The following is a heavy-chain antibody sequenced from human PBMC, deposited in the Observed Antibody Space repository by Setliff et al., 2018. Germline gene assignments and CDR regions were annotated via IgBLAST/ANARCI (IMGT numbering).Heavy chain of an antibody. CDR3: ARDLGHGGDSDY. D-gene: IGHD2-21*02. Sequence: SETLSLTCTFSGYSISSGYIWGWIRQPPGKGLEWVGNIGHTGSINYNPSLKGRLSISRDTSKNQVSLKLNSVTATDTAVYYCARDLGHGGDSDYWGQGILVTVSS. J-gene: IGHJ4*02. CDR1: GYSISSGYI. CDR2: IGHTGSI. V-gene: IGHV4-38-2*02.